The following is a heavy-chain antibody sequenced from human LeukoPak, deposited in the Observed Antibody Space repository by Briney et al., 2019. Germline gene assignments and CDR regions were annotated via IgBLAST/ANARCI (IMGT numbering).Heavy chain of an antibody. CDR2: ISSSSSYI. CDR1: GFTFSSYS. V-gene: IGHV3-21*01. Sequence: PGGSLRLPCAASGFTFSSYSMNWVRQAPGKGLEWVSSISSSSSYIYYADSVKGRFTISRDNAKNSLYLQMNSLRAEDTAVYYCARDEAGTGYYYGMDVWGKGTTVTVSS. J-gene: IGHJ6*04. D-gene: IGHD6-13*01. CDR3: ARDEAGTGYYYGMDV.